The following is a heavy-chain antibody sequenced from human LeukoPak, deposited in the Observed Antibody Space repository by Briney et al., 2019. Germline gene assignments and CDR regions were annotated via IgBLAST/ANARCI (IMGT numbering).Heavy chain of an antibody. CDR1: GGSISSYY. CDR3: ARVGFGNCSGGSCYLRTYYFDY. V-gene: IGHV4-4*07. D-gene: IGHD2-15*01. Sequence: SETLSLTCTVSGGSISSYYWSWIRQPAGKGLEWIGRIYTSGSTNYKPSLRSRVTMSVDTSKNQFSLKLSSVTAADTAVYYCARVGFGNCSGGSCYLRTYYFDYWGQGTLVTVSS. CDR2: IYTSGST. J-gene: IGHJ4*02.